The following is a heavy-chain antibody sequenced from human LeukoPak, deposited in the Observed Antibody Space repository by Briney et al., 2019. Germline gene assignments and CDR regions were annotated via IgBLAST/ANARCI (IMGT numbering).Heavy chain of an antibody. CDR1: GGSISSYY. Sequence: PSETLSLTCTVSGGSISSYYWSWIRRPPGKGLEWIGYIYYSGSTNYNPSLKSRVTISVDTSKNQFSLKLSSVTAADTAVYYCARRVAVAGRSGNWFDPWGQGTLVTVSS. V-gene: IGHV4-59*08. J-gene: IGHJ5*02. CDR3: ARRVAVAGRSGNWFDP. D-gene: IGHD6-19*01. CDR2: IYYSGST.